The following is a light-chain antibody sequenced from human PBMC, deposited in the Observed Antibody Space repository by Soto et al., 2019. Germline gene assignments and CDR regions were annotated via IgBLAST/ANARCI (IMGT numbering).Light chain of an antibody. V-gene: IGKV3-20*01. CDR1: QTVNRNY. J-gene: IGKJ1*01. Sequence: EIILTQSPGTLALSPGDGATHSCRASQTVNRNYLAWYHQRPGQPPRLLIYGVSNRASGVPDRFSGDGSGTEFTRTIGRLDPDDFGVYYCQQYSDSPRMFGQVTRVEVK. CDR2: GVS. CDR3: QQYSDSPRM.